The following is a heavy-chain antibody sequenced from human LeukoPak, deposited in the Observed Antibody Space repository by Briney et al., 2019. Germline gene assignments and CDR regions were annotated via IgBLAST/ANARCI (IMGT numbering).Heavy chain of an antibody. CDR2: IYYSGST. Sequence: PSETLSLTCTVSGGSISSYYWSWSRQPPGKGLEWIGYIYYSGSTNYNPSLKSRVTISVDTSKNQFSLKLSSVTAADTAVYYCARERALRYDAFDIWGQGTMVTVSS. CDR1: GGSISSYY. V-gene: IGHV4-59*01. J-gene: IGHJ3*02. CDR3: ARERALRYDAFDI. D-gene: IGHD3-9*01.